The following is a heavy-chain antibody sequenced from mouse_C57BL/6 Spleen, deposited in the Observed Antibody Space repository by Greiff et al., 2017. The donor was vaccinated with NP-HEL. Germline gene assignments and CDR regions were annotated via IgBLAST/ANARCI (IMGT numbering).Heavy chain of an antibody. CDR1: GYAFSSSW. CDR3: ARDYGSSYEGFAY. V-gene: IGHV1-82*01. D-gene: IGHD1-1*01. CDR2: IYPGDGDT. Sequence: VQLQQSGPELVKPGASVKISCKASGYAFSSSWMNWVKQRPGQGLEWIGRIYPGDGDTNYNGKFKGKATLTADKSSSTAYMQLSSLTSEDSAVYFCARDYGSSYEGFAYWGQGTLVTVSA. J-gene: IGHJ3*01.